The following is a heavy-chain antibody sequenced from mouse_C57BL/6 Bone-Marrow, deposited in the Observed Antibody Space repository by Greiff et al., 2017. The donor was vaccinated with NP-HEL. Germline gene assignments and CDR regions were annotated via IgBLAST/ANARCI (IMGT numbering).Heavy chain of an antibody. D-gene: IGHD2-10*01. CDR3: AAYSWFAY. V-gene: IGHV1-69*01. J-gene: IGHJ3*01. CDR1: GYTFTSYW. CDR2: IDPSDSYT. Sequence: QVQLKQPGAELVMPGASVKLSCKASGYTFTSYWMHWVKQRPGQGLEWIGEIDPSDSYTNYNQKFKGKSTLTVDKSSSTAYMQLSSLTSEDSAVYYCAAYSWFAYWGQGTLVTVSA.